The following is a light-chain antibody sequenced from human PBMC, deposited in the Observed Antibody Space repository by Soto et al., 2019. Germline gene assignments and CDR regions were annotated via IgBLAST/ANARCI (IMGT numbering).Light chain of an antibody. Sequence: DIPMTQSPSSLSASVGDRVTITCRASQGISNYLAWYQQKPGKVPQILIYATSTLQSGVPPRFSASGSGTDFTLTISSLQPEDVGTYYCQKYNDFPWTFGQGTEVEIK. V-gene: IGKV1-27*01. CDR3: QKYNDFPWT. CDR2: ATS. J-gene: IGKJ1*01. CDR1: QGISNY.